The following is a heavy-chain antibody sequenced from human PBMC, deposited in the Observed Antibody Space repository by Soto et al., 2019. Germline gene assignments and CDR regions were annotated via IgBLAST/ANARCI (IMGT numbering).Heavy chain of an antibody. V-gene: IGHV3-11*06. D-gene: IGHD6-19*01. CDR2: ISSSSSYT. Sequence: KPGGSLRLSCAASGFTFSDYYMSWIRQAPGKGLEWVSYISSSSSYTNYADSVKGRFTISRDNAKNSLYLQMNSLRAEDTAVYYCASRSGGGGYYYYGMDVWGQGTTVTVSS. J-gene: IGHJ6*02. CDR3: ASRSGGGGYYYYGMDV. CDR1: GFTFSDYY.